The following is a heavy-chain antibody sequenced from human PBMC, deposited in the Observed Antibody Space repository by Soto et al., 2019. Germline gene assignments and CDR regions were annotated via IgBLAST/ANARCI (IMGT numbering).Heavy chain of an antibody. CDR3: ARRLYYDSSGFEGGGMDV. CDR2: IYYSGST. CDR1: CGSSSSSSDC. Sequence: SETLYLTATVACGSSSSSSDCWGWTRGLPGKGREWIGSIYYSGSTYYNPSLKSRVTISVDTSKNQFSLKLSSVTAADTAVYYCARRLYYDSSGFEGGGMDVWGQGTTVT. V-gene: IGHV4-39*01. J-gene: IGHJ6*02. D-gene: IGHD3-22*01.